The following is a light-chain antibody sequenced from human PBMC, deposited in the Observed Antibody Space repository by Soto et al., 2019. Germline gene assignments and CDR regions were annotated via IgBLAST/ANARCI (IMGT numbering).Light chain of an antibody. Sequence: QSVLTQPPSASGTPGQRVTISCCGSSSNIRSNPVNWSRQLPGTAPRLLIYSDNQRPSGVPDRFSGSKSGTSASLAIRGLHSEDEADYYCAAWDDTLNGPLFGGGPKLTVL. CDR2: SDN. CDR1: SSNIRSNP. V-gene: IGLV1-44*01. CDR3: AAWDDTLNGPL. J-gene: IGLJ3*02.